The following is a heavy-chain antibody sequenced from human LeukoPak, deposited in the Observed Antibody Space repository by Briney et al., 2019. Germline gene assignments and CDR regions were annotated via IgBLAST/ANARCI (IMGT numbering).Heavy chain of an antibody. Sequence: GGSLRLSCAASGFTFSSYAMHWVRQAPGKGLEWVAVISYDGSNKYYADSVKGRFTISRDNSKNTLYLQMNSLRAEDTAVYYCAREGGYYDRAFDIWGQGTMVTVSS. CDR2: ISYDGSNK. CDR3: AREGGYYDRAFDI. D-gene: IGHD3-22*01. J-gene: IGHJ3*02. CDR1: GFTFSSYA. V-gene: IGHV3-30-3*01.